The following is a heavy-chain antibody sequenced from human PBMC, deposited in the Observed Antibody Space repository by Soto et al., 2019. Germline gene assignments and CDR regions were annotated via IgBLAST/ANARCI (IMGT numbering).Heavy chain of an antibody. CDR3: AKAVTTVTPLGYDS. D-gene: IGHD4-17*01. V-gene: IGHV3-23*01. J-gene: IGHJ4*02. Sequence: GGSLRLSCAASGFTFSGYAMTWVRQAPGKGLEWVSSITGSGTSTYYADSVKGRFIISRDNSKNTVSLQMNSLRADDTAVYYCAKAVTTVTPLGYDSWGQGILVTVSS. CDR1: GFTFSGYA. CDR2: ITGSGTST.